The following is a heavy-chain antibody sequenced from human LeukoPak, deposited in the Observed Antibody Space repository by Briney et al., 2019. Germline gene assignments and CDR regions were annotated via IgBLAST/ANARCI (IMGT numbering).Heavy chain of an antibody. CDR1: GFTFDDYA. CDR3: AKDFTVIAARPSVDY. Sequence: GGSLRLSCAASGFTFDDYAMHWVRQAPGKGLEWVSLISGDGGSTYYEDSVKGRFTISRDNSKNSLYLQMNSLRTEDTALYYCAKDFTVIAARPSVDYWGQGTLVTVSS. V-gene: IGHV3-43*02. D-gene: IGHD6-6*01. CDR2: ISGDGGST. J-gene: IGHJ4*02.